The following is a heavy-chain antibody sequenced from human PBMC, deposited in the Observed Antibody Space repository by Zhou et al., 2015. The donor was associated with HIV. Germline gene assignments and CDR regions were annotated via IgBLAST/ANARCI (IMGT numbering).Heavy chain of an antibody. CDR3: AEGDPSSGPVFLQAT. V-gene: IGHV1-3*05. CDR1: GYPFTSYA. CDR2: INVGNGNT. Sequence: QVQLVQSGAEEKKPGASVKVSCKTSGYPFTSYAMHWLRQAPGQRLEWMGWINVGNGNTKYSQKFQGRVTITRDTSASTAYMELTSLRYEDTAVYYCAEGDPSSGPVFLQATWGQGTLVHRLL. J-gene: IGHJ4*02. D-gene: IGHD6-19*01.